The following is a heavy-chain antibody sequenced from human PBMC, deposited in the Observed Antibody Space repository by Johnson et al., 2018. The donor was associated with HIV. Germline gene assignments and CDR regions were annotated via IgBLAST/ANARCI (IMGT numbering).Heavy chain of an antibody. D-gene: IGHD3-10*01. CDR2: ISSSGSTI. CDR1: GITFRDAW. J-gene: IGHJ3*02. V-gene: IGHV3-11*01. Sequence: QVQLVESGGGLVKPGGSLRLSCAASGITFRDAWMSWVRQAPGQGLEWVSYISSSGSTIYYADSVKGRFTISRDNGNNSLYLQMNSLRADDTAVYYCARPIVRGAADIWGQGTMVIVSS. CDR3: ARPIVRGAADI.